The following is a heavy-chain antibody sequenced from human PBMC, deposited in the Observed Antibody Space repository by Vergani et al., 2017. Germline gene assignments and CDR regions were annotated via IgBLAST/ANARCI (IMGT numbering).Heavy chain of an antibody. D-gene: IGHD6-19*01. CDR2: ISGSGGST. Sequence: EVQLVESGGGLVQPGRSLRLSCAASGFTFDDYAMHWVRHAPGKGLEWVSAISGSGGSTYYADSVKGRFTISRDNSKNTLYLQMNSLRAEDTAVYYCAKVIAVDSYWGQGTLVTVSA. J-gene: IGHJ4*02. CDR1: GFTFDDYA. CDR3: AKVIAVDSY. V-gene: IGHV3-23*04.